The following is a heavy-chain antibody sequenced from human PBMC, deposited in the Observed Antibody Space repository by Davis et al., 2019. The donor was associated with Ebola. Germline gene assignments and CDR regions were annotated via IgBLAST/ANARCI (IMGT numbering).Heavy chain of an antibody. J-gene: IGHJ6*02. CDR2: IIPIFGTA. Sequence: SVKVSCKASGGTFSSYAISWVRQAPGQGLEWMGGIIPIFGTANYAQKFQGRVTITADESTSTAYMELSSLRSEDTAVYYCARVGLGDYIWGSYRYTRGFGMDVWGQGTTVTVSS. CDR3: ARVGLGDYIWGSYRYTRGFGMDV. D-gene: IGHD3-16*02. CDR1: GGTFSSYA. V-gene: IGHV1-69*13.